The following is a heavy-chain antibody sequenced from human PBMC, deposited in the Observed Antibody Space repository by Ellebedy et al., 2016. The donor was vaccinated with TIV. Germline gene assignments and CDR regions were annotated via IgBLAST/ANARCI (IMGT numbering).Heavy chain of an antibody. Sequence: SVKVSCXASGGTFSSYAISWVRQAPGQGLEWMGGIIPIFGTANYAQKFQGRVTITADESTSTAYMELSSLRSEDTAVYYCARAQGWLQSSSYWYFDLWGRGTLVTVSS. J-gene: IGHJ2*01. V-gene: IGHV1-69*13. CDR2: IIPIFGTA. D-gene: IGHD5-24*01. CDR3: ARAQGWLQSSSYWYFDL. CDR1: GGTFSSYA.